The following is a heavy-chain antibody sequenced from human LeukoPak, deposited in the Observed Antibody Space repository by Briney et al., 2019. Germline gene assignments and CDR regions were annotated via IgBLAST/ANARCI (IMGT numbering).Heavy chain of an antibody. V-gene: IGHV3-7*01. CDR3: ARSSINGFDI. Sequence: GGSLRLSCAVTGFTFSSYWMSWVRQAPGKGLEWVANIKQDGSEKYFVDSVKGRFTISRDGAKNSLYLQMNSLRVEDTAVFYCARSSINGFDIWGQGTMVTVSS. CDR2: IKQDGSEK. J-gene: IGHJ3*02. D-gene: IGHD1-14*01. CDR1: GFTFSSYW.